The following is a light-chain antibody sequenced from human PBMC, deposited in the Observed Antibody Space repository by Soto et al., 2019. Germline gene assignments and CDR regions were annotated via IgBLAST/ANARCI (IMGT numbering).Light chain of an antibody. CDR1: QSISSS. V-gene: IGKV1-5*01. Sequence: GYSVAIACRASQSISSSLAWYQQRPGKAPKLLIYDASSLESGVPSRFSGSGSGTEFTLTINSLQPDDFATYYCQQYNSYWTFGQGTMVDIK. J-gene: IGKJ1*01. CDR2: DAS. CDR3: QQYNSYWT.